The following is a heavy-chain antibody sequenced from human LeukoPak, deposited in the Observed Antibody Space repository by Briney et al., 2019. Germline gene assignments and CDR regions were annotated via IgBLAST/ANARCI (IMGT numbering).Heavy chain of an antibody. CDR2: IIPILGIA. CDR3: ARDRGVSDYGMDV. J-gene: IGHJ6*02. Sequence: SVKASCKASGGTFSSYAISWVRQAPGQGLEWMGRIIPILGIANYAQKFQGRVTITADKSTSTAYMELSSLRSEDTAVYYCARDRGVSDYGMDVWGQGTLVTVSS. CDR1: GGTFSSYA. V-gene: IGHV1-69*04.